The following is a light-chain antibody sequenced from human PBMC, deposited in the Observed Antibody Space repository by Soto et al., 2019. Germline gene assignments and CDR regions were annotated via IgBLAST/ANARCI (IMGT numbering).Light chain of an antibody. CDR3: QKYNSAPRT. V-gene: IGKV1-27*01. J-gene: IGKJ1*01. CDR1: HGISND. Sequence: DIQMTQSPSSLSASVGDRVTITCRASHGISNDLAWYQQKPRKVPNLLIYAASTLQSGVPSRFSGSGYGTDFTLTISSLQPEDVANYYCQKYNSAPRTVGHGNKVEIK. CDR2: AAS.